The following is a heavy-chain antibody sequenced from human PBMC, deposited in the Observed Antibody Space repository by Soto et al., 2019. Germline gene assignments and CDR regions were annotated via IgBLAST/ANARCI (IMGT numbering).Heavy chain of an antibody. V-gene: IGHV4-30-2*01. D-gene: IGHD6-19*01. J-gene: IGHJ4*02. CDR3: ARAGGLGAVAVDY. CDR1: GGSISSGGYS. Sequence: QLQLQESGSGLVKPSQTLSLTCAVSGGSISSGGYSWSWIRQPPGKGLEWIGYIYHSGSTYYNPSLKSRVTISVDRSKTQFSLKLGSGTAADTAVYYCARAGGLGAVAVDYWGQGTLVTVSS. CDR2: IYHSGST.